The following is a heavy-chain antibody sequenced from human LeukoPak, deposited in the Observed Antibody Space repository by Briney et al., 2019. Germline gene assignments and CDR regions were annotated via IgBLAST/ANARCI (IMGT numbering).Heavy chain of an antibody. CDR1: GGTFSSYA. J-gene: IGHJ6*02. D-gene: IGHD2-15*01. V-gene: IGHV1-69*04. CDR3: ARGYCSGGSCSPWDV. Sequence: SEKVSCKASGGTFSSYAISWVRQAPGQGLEWMGRIIPILGIANYAQKFQGRVTITADKSTSTAYMELSSLRSEDTAVYYCARGYCSGGSCSPWDVWGQGTTVTVSS. CDR2: IIPILGIA.